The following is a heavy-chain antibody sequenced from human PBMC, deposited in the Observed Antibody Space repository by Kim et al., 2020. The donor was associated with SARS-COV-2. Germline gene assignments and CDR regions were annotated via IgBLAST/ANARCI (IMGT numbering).Heavy chain of an antibody. Sequence: GGSLRLSCATSGFTFSAYDMNWVRQAPGKGLEWLSCITKGSSTIYYADSVEGRFTISRDNAKNSLFLQMNSLRAEDTALYYCVRDRMGGAFDMWGQGTMVTVSS. J-gene: IGHJ3*02. V-gene: IGHV3-48*01. CDR3: VRDRMGGAFDM. CDR1: GFTFSAYD. D-gene: IGHD3-16*01. CDR2: ITKGSSTI.